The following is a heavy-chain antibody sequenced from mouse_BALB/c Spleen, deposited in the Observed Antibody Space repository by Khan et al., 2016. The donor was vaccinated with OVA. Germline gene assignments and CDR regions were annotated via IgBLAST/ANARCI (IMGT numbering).Heavy chain of an antibody. J-gene: IGHJ3*01. D-gene: IGHD2-1*01. CDR3: TRAGYGTFAY. CDR1: GYSFTSYY. CDR2: INPSNGGT. Sequence: VQLQQSGAELVKPGASVRLSCKASGYSFTSYYLYWVKQRPGQGLEWIGDINPSNGGTNFNEKFKIKATLTVDKSSSTAYMQLSSLTSEDSAVYYCTRAGYGTFAYWGRGTLVTGSA. V-gene: IGHV1S81*02.